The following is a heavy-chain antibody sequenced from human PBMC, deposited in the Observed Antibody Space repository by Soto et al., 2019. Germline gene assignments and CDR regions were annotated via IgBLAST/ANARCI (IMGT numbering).Heavy chain of an antibody. CDR3: ARASVSGRRFDY. V-gene: IGHV1-46*03. Sequence: PSVKVSCKASGYTLSSYYIHWVRQAPGQGLEWMGIINPSGGSTTYAQKFQGRVTMTRDTSTNTVYMELSSLTSEDTAVYYCARASVSGRRFDYWGEGTLVTVSS. CDR2: INPSGGST. J-gene: IGHJ4*02. CDR1: GYTLSSYY. D-gene: IGHD6-19*01.